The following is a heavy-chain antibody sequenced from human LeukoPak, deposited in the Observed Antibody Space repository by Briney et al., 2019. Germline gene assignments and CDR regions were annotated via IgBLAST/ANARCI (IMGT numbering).Heavy chain of an antibody. V-gene: IGHV3-30*18. CDR3: AELGITMIGGV. J-gene: IGHJ6*04. Sequence: GRSLRLSCAASGFTFSSYGMHWVRQAPGKGLEWVAVISYDGSNKYYADSVKGRFTISRDNSKNKLYLQMNSLRAEDTAVYYCAELGITMIGGVWGKGTTVTISS. CDR2: ISYDGSNK. D-gene: IGHD3-10*02. CDR1: GFTFSSYG.